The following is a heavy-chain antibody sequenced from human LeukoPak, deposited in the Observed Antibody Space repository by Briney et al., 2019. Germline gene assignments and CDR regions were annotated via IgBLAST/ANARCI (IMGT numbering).Heavy chain of an antibody. D-gene: IGHD3-16*01. J-gene: IGHJ4*02. V-gene: IGHV4-39*07. CDR1: GGSISSSSYY. CDR3: ARDDYVWGSAYGY. Sequence: SETLSLTRTVSGGSISSSSYYWGWIRQPPGKGLEWIGSIYYSGSTYHNPSLKSRVTISVDTSKNQFSLKLSSVTAADTAVYYCARDDYVWGSAYGYWGQGTLVTVSS. CDR2: IYYSGST.